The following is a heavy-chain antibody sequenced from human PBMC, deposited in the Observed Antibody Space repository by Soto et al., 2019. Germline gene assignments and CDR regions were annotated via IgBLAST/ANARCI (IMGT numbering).Heavy chain of an antibody. Sequence: GASVKVSCKASGYTFTNYYLHWVRQAPGQGLEWVGMINPSARSASYEQKLRGRLTMDRDTSTTTVYMELSRLTSEDTAVYYCARDNSAANGVLDNWALGTLVTVSP. D-gene: IGHD1-1*01. CDR2: INPSARSA. CDR3: ARDNSAANGVLDN. V-gene: IGHV1-46*04. CDR1: GYTFTNYY. J-gene: IGHJ4*02.